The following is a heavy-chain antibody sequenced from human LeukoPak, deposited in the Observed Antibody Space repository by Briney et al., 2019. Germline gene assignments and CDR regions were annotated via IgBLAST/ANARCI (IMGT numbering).Heavy chain of an antibody. D-gene: IGHD3-3*01. CDR1: GYTFTGYG. V-gene: IGHV1-18*01. J-gene: IGHJ6*02. Sequence: GASVKVSCKASGYTFTGYGISWVRQAPGQGLEWMGWISAYNGNTNYAQKLQGRVTMTTDTSTSTAYTELRSLRSDDTAVYYRASETIFAHYYGMDVWGQGTTVTVSS. CDR3: ASETIFAHYYGMDV. CDR2: ISAYNGNT.